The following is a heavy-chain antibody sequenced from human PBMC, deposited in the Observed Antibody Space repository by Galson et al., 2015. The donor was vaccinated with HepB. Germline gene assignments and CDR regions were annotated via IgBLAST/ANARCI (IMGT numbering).Heavy chain of an antibody. V-gene: IGHV3-30*04. Sequence: SLRLSCAASGFTFGTHAMHWVRQAPGKGLEWVAVISYDGNNNYYVDSVKGRFTISRDNSQNTLFLQMNSLRTEDTAIYYCAKVRGGYYYETSGLGALDIWGHGTMVTVSS. J-gene: IGHJ3*02. CDR1: GFTFGTHA. CDR3: AKVRGGYYYETSGLGALDI. CDR2: ISYDGNNN. D-gene: IGHD3-10*01.